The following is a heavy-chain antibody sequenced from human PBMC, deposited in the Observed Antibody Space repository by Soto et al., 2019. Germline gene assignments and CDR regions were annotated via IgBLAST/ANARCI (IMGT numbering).Heavy chain of an antibody. Sequence: PGGSLRLSCAASGFTFSDSAMGWVRQAPGKGLEWVSSISASGYSTYYADSVKGRFTISRDNSKNTLYLQMNSLRAEDTAVYYCAKDLWFGSPRGQGTLVTVSS. V-gene: IGHV3-23*01. CDR1: GFTFSDSA. CDR3: AKDLWFGSP. J-gene: IGHJ5*02. D-gene: IGHD3-10*01. CDR2: ISASGYST.